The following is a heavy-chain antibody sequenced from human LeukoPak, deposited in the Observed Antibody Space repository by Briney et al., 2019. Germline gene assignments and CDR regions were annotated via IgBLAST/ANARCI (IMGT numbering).Heavy chain of an antibody. CDR3: ARLSTSGYYSFNY. CDR1: GYRFSTYW. V-gene: IGHV5-51*01. J-gene: IGHJ4*02. CDR2: IYPGDSDT. Sequence: GESLKISCQGSGYRFSTYWIGLVRQMPGKGLEWMGIIYPGDSDTRYNPSFQGQVTISADKSISTAFLQWSSLKASDTAMYYCARLSTSGYYSFNYWGQGTLVTVSS. D-gene: IGHD3-22*01.